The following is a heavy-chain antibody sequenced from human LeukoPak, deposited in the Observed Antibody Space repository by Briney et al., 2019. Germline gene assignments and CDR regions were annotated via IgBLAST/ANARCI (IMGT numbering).Heavy chain of an antibody. CDR2: ISHDGSTK. D-gene: IGHD3-22*01. J-gene: IGHJ6*02. V-gene: IGHV3-30*18. Sequence: AGGSLRLSCAASGVTFSDYVMHWVRQAPGKGLEWMAFISHDGSTKLYADSEKGRFTISRDNSKNTLYLQMNSLRAEDTAVYYCAKDRYYDSSGYPYYYGMDVWGQGTTVTVSS. CDR3: AKDRYYDSSGYPYYYGMDV. CDR1: GVTFSDYV.